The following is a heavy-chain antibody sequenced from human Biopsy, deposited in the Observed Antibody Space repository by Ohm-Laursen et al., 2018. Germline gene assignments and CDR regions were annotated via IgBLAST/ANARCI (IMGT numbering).Heavy chain of an antibody. V-gene: IGHV3-21*01. Sequence: SLRLSCTASGITASKSYMRWVRQAPGKGLEWVSTISSSSDNIYYVDSVKSRFTISRDNAKNSLYLQMNSLRAEDTAVYYCARSRGSSGIATIYYYGMDVWGQGTTVTVSS. J-gene: IGHJ6*02. CDR2: ISSSSDNI. CDR3: ARSRGSSGIATIYYYGMDV. CDR1: GITASKSY. D-gene: IGHD3-10*01.